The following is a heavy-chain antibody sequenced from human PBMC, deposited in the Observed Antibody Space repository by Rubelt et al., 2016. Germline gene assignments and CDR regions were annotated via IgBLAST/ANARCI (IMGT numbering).Heavy chain of an antibody. Sequence: QITLKESGPTLVKPTQTLTLTCTFSGFSLSTSGVGVGWIRQPPGKALEWLALIYWGDDKRYSPSLKSRLTITKDTSKNQVVLTMTNMDPVDTATYYCAHNTEENHTFDYWGQGTLVTVSS. CDR1: GFSLSTSGVG. V-gene: IGHV2-5*02. CDR2: IYWGDDK. D-gene: IGHD1-14*01. J-gene: IGHJ4*02. CDR3: AHNTEENHTFDY.